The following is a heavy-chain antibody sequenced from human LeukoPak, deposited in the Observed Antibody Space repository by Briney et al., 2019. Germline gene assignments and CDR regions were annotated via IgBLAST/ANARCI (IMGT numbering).Heavy chain of an antibody. CDR2: FDPEDGET. D-gene: IGHD6-6*01. V-gene: IGHV1-24*01. J-gene: IGHJ6*03. CDR1: GYTLTELS. CDR3: ARVNHGSSADFYYYYYMDV. Sequence: GASVKVSCKVSGYTLTELSMHWVRQAPGKGLEWMGGFDPEDGETIYAQKFQGRVTMTEDTSTDTAYMELSSLRSDDTAVYYCARVNHGSSADFYYYYYMDVWGKGTTVTVSS.